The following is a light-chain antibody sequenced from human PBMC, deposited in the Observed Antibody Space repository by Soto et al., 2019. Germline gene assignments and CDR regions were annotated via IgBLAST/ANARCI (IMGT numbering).Light chain of an antibody. CDR1: QSVSSN. V-gene: IGKV3D-15*01. J-gene: IGKJ4*01. CDR3: QQYNKWPLT. Sequence: EIVMTQSSATLSVSPGERATLSCRASQSVSSNLAWYQQKPGQAPRLLIYGASTRATGIPARFSGSGSGTEFTLTISSLQSEDFAVYYCQQYNKWPLTFGGGTKVEIK. CDR2: GAS.